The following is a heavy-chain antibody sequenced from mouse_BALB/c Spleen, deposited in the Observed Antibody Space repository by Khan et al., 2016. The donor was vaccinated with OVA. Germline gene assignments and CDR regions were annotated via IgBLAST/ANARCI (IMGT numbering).Heavy chain of an antibody. CDR2: IDPFNGGT. CDR3: ARGTFCY. Sequence: VQLKQSGPELMKPGASVNISCKASGYSFTTYYIHWVKQSHEKSLEWIGYIDPFNGGTDYNQKFKGKATLTVDKSSSTAYMHLSSLTSEDSAVYYCARGTFCYWGQGTLVTVSA. CDR1: GYSFTTYY. D-gene: IGHD3-3*01. V-gene: IGHV1S135*01. J-gene: IGHJ3*02.